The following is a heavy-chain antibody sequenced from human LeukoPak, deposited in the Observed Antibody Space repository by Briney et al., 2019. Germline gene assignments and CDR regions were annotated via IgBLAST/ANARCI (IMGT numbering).Heavy chain of an antibody. J-gene: IGHJ4*02. CDR3: GKDPKYDSGSDTIDY. D-gene: IGHD5-12*01. CDR2: IRYDVSNK. V-gene: IGHV3-30*02. CDR1: GFTFSSYG. Sequence: GGSLRLSSAASGFTFSSYGMHWVPQAPGKGLEWVAFIRYDVSNKYYSDSVKGRFTISRDNSKNTLYLQMHSLRAEDTAVYYCGKDPKYDSGSDTIDYWGQGTLVTVSS.